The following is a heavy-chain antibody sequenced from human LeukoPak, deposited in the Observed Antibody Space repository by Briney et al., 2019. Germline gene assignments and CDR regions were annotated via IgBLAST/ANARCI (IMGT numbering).Heavy chain of an antibody. V-gene: IGHV3-53*01. J-gene: IGHJ4*02. CDR2: IYSGGST. CDR1: GFTVNNNY. Sequence: GGSLRLSCAASGFTVNNNYMNWVRQAPGKGLEWVSVIYSGGSTYYADSMKGRFTISRDNSKNTLYLQMNSLRAEDTAVYYCARGPPVLWFGELLYYWGQGTLVTVSS. D-gene: IGHD3-10*01. CDR3: ARGPPVLWFGELLYY.